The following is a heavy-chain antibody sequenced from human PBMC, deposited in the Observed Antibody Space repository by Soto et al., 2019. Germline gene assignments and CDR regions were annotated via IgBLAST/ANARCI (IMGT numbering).Heavy chain of an antibody. CDR2: ISGSGGST. V-gene: IGHV3-23*01. Sequence: XLRLSCASSGFTFSSYAMSWVRQAPGKGLEWVSAISGSGGSTYYADSVKGRFTISRDNSKNTLYLQMNSLRAEDTAVYYCAKVSGYYGSGSYYGMDVWGQGTTVTVSS. D-gene: IGHD3-10*01. CDR3: AKVSGYYGSGSYYGMDV. CDR1: GFTFSSYA. J-gene: IGHJ6*02.